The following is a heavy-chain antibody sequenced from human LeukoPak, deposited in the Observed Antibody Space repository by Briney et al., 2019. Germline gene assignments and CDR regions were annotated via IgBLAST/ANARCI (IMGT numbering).Heavy chain of an antibody. D-gene: IGHD6-6*01. V-gene: IGHV3-53*01. CDR2: IYSGGST. Sequence: PGGSLRLSCAASGFTFSSYSMNWVRQAPGKGLEWVSVIYSGGSTYYADSVKGRFTISRDNSKNTLYLQMNSLRAEDTAVYYCARSIAARPYYFDYWGQGTLVTVSS. J-gene: IGHJ4*02. CDR3: ARSIAARPYYFDY. CDR1: GFTFSSYS.